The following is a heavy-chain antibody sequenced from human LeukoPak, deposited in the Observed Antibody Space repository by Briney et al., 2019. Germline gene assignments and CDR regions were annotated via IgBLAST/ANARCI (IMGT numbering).Heavy chain of an antibody. CDR1: GFTFDDYA. V-gene: IGHV3-9*01. CDR3: ARDSAYYFDY. CDR2: ISWNSGSI. J-gene: IGHJ4*02. Sequence: GGSLRLSCAASGFTFDDYAMHWVRQAPGKGLEWVSGISWNSGSIGYADSVKGRFTISRDNAKNSLYLQMNSLRAEDTAVYYCARDSAYYFDYWGQGTLVTVSS.